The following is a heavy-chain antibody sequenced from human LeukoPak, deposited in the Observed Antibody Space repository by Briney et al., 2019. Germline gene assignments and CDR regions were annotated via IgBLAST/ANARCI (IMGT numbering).Heavy chain of an antibody. J-gene: IGHJ4*02. CDR2: IYYSGST. V-gene: IGHV4-39*01. CDR3: ARQDYGDFDY. D-gene: IGHD4-17*01. Sequence: PSETPSLTCTVSGGSISSSSYYWGWIRQPPGKGLEWIGSIYYSGSTYYNPSLKSRVTISVDTSKNQFSLKLSSVTAADTAVYYCARQDYGDFDYWGQGTLVTVSS. CDR1: GGSISSSSYY.